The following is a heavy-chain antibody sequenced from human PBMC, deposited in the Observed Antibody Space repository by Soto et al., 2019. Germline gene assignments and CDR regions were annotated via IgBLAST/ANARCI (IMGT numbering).Heavy chain of an antibody. CDR1: GGSISSGGYS. J-gene: IGHJ6*02. CDR2: IYHSGST. V-gene: IGHV4-30-2*01. CDR3: ARGGRRSPGMDV. Sequence: SETLSLTCAVSGGSISSGGYSWSWIRQPPGKGLEWIEYIYHSGSTYYNPSLKSRVTISVDRSKNQFSLKLSSVTAADTAVYYCARGGRRSPGMDVWGQGTTVTVSS.